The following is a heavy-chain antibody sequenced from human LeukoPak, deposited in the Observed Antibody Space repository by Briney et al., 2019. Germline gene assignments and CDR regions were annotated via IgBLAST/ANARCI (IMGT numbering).Heavy chain of an antibody. Sequence: PGGSLRLSCAASGFTFSSYSMNWVRQAPGKGLEWVSYISSSSSTIYYADSVKGRFTISRDNAKTSLYLQMDSLRAEDTAVYYCARGHSGSYPFYFDYWGQGTLVTVSS. CDR2: ISSSSSTI. D-gene: IGHD1-26*01. J-gene: IGHJ4*02. V-gene: IGHV3-48*01. CDR1: GFTFSSYS. CDR3: ARGHSGSYPFYFDY.